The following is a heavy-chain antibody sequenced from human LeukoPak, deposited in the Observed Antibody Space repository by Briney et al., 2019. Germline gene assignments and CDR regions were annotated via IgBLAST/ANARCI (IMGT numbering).Heavy chain of an antibody. V-gene: IGHV4-59*08. CDR3: ARHPFSTPFDY. D-gene: IGHD2-15*01. CDR1: GGSISNYY. CDR2: IYNTGDT. J-gene: IGHJ4*02. Sequence: PSETLSLTCTVSGGSISNYYWSWIRQPPGKGLEWIGYIYNTGDTNHNPSLKSRVTISMDTSKNQFSLNLNSVTAADTAVYYCARHPFSTPFDYWGQGILVTVSS.